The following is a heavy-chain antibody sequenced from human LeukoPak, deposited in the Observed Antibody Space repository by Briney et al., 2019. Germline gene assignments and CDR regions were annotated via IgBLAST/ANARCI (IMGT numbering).Heavy chain of an antibody. J-gene: IGHJ4*02. Sequence: ASVKVSCKASGYTFTSYDINWVRQATGQGLEWMGWMNPNSGNTGYAQKFQGRVTITRNTSISTAYMELSSLRSEDTAVYYCARGNTIGYCSSTNCYEFGYWGQGTLVTVSS. D-gene: IGHD2-2*03. CDR2: MNPNSGNT. CDR1: GYTFTSYD. CDR3: ARGNTIGYCSSTNCYEFGY. V-gene: IGHV1-8*03.